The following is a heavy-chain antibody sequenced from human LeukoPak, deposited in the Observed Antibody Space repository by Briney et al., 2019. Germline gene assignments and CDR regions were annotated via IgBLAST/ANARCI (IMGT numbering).Heavy chain of an antibody. D-gene: IGHD1-26*01. CDR2: ISGSGDNT. CDR3: AKMKGHPLPKYYMDV. CDR1: GFTFGGVA. J-gene: IGHJ6*01. V-gene: IGHV3-23*01. Sequence: HAGGSLRLPCAASGFTFGGVAMSWVRRTPGKGLEWVSGISGSGDNTLYADSVKGRFTISRDNSKNTLYLEMNSLRAEDTAIYYCAKMKGHPLPKYYMDVWGQGTTVTVSS.